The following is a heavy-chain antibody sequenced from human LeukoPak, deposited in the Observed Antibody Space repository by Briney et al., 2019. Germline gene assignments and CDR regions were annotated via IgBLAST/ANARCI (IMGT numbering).Heavy chain of an antibody. CDR1: GVSISSSNW. V-gene: IGHV4-4*02. CDR3: ARDRRYTASWYQNYDSGGTYPTFDY. CDR2: IQHSGST. J-gene: IGHJ4*02. Sequence: SGTLSLTCGVSGVSISSSNWWTWVRQPPGKGLEWIREIQHSGSTNYNPSLKSRVTLSVDKSKNHFSLNLISVTAADTAVYYCARDRRYTASWYQNYDSGGTYPTFDYWGQGTLVTVSS. D-gene: IGHD3-22*01.